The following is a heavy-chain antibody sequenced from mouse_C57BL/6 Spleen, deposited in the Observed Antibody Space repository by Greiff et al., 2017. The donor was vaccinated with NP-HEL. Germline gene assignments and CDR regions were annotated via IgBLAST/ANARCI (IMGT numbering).Heavy chain of an antibody. J-gene: IGHJ2*01. D-gene: IGHD1-1*01. CDR3: ARQTTVVATRNYFDY. Sequence: EVMLVESGGGLVKPGGSLKLSCAASGFTFSDYGMHWVRQAPEKGLEWVAYISSGSSTIYYADTVKGRFTISRDNAKNTLFLQMTSLRSEDTAMYYCARQTTVVATRNYFDYWGQGTTLTVSS. CDR1: GFTFSDYG. CDR2: ISSGSSTI. V-gene: IGHV5-17*01.